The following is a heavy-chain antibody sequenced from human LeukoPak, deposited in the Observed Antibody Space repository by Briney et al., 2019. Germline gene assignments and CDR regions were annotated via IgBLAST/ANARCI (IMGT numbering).Heavy chain of an antibody. J-gene: IGHJ3*02. Sequence: GGSLRLSCAGSGFTVSNFWMHWVRQAPGQGLVWVSRINSDGTSTNYADSVKGRLTISRDNTKNTLYLQMNSLTVEDTAVYYRARETWSRGGDAFDIWGRGTMVTVSS. D-gene: IGHD3-10*01. V-gene: IGHV3-74*01. CDR2: INSDGTST. CDR1: GFTVSNFW. CDR3: ARETWSRGGDAFDI.